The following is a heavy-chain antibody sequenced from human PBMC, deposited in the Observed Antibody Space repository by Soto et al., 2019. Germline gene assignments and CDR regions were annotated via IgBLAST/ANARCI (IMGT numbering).Heavy chain of an antibody. CDR2: IYYSGST. Sequence: SETLSLTCTVSGGSISSSSYYWGWIRQPPGKGLEWIGSIYYSGSTYYNPSLKSRVTISVDTSKNQFSLKLSSVTAADTAVYYCARGALENTYYDFWSGYYSRNWFDPWGQGTLVTVSS. V-gene: IGHV4-39*01. J-gene: IGHJ5*02. CDR3: ARGALENTYYDFWSGYYSRNWFDP. CDR1: GGSISSSSYY. D-gene: IGHD3-3*01.